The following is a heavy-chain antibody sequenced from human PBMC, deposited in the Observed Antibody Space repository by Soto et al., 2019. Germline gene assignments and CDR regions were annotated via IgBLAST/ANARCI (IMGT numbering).Heavy chain of an antibody. CDR3: AKVGRAAAGPY. J-gene: IGHJ4*02. V-gene: IGHV3-23*01. D-gene: IGHD6-13*01. CDR1: FIVLGSG. Sequence: FIVLGSGLSFKKKTPGKGREWVSAISGSGGSTYYADSVKGRFTISRDNSKNTLYLQINSLRAEVTSVYDCAKVGRAAAGPYWRQRTLVTVSS. CDR2: ISGSGGST.